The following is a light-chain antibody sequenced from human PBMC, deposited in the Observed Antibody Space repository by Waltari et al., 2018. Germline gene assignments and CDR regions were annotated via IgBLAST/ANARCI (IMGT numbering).Light chain of an antibody. J-gene: IGLJ3*02. CDR2: YDT. Sequence: SFVLTQPPSVSVATGKTARITCGGNNIGNTNVNWYQQKPGQAPVLVIYYDTDRPSGIPERFSGSNSGNTATLTITRVEAGDEADYYCQVWDSSSDHRGVFGGGTKLTVL. CDR1: NIGNTN. CDR3: QVWDSSSDHRGV. V-gene: IGLV3-21*04.